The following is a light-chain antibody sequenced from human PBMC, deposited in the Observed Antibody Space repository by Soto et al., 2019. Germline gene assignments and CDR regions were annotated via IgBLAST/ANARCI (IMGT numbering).Light chain of an antibody. CDR2: AAS. Sequence: AIRMTQSPSSLSASTGDRVTITCRASQGISNYLAWYQQKPGKAPKVLIHAASTLQGGVPSRFSGSGSGTDFTLTISGLQSEDFATYYCQQYCSYPWTFGQGTKVEIK. CDR1: QGISNY. CDR3: QQYCSYPWT. J-gene: IGKJ1*01. V-gene: IGKV1-8*01.